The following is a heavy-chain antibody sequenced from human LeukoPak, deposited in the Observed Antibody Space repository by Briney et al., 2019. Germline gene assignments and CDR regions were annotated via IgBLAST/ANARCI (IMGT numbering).Heavy chain of an antibody. Sequence: PGGSLRLPCAASGFTFSSHGMHWVRQAPGKGLEWVAVIWYDGSNKYYADSVKGRFTISRDNSKNTLYLQMNSLRAEDTAVYYCARDGTGSNSGWYIHWGQGALVTVSS. CDR2: IWYDGSNK. J-gene: IGHJ4*02. CDR3: ARDGTGSNSGWYIH. V-gene: IGHV3-33*01. CDR1: GFTFSSHG. D-gene: IGHD6-19*01.